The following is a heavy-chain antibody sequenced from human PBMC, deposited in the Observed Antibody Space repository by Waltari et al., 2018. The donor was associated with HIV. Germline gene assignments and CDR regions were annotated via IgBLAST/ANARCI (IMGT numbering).Heavy chain of an antibody. D-gene: IGHD3-22*01. J-gene: IGHJ4*02. CDR3: ARGPDSKGYFYDGSGPLDN. Sequence: QVQLVQSGAEVRKPGASVKVSCKTSGYTFTDYYMHWVRQAPGQGLEWMGWINPDSGDTMDAQKFQGRVTMTSDTSISTAYLELSRLRSDDTAVHFCARGPDSKGYFYDGSGPLDNWGQGTLVTVSS. CDR1: GYTFTDYY. V-gene: IGHV1-2*02. CDR2: INPDSGDT.